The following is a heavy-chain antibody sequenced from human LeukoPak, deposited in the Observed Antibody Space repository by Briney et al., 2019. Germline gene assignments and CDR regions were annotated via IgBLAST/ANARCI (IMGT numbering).Heavy chain of an antibody. D-gene: IGHD6-13*01. CDR2: IYYSGST. V-gene: IGHV4-39*07. CDR3: AKMRAAAGVGY. Sequence: PSQTLSLTCTVSGGSISSGGYYWSWIRQPPGKGLEWIGSIYYSGSTYYNPSLKSRVTISVDTSKNQFSLKLSSVTAADTAVYYCAKMRAAAGVGYWGQGTLVTVSS. J-gene: IGHJ4*02. CDR1: GGSISSGGYY.